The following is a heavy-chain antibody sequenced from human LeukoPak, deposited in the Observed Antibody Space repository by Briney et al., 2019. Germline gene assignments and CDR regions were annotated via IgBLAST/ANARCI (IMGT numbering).Heavy chain of an antibody. D-gene: IGHD2-21*02. CDR3: ARQLRSDAFDF. J-gene: IGHJ3*01. Sequence: TSHTLSLTYTVSGPSITTLYWSWIRQPPGKGLEWIGYIFYTGTTHYNPSLKSRVTISVDSSKNQFSLSLSSVTAADTAVYYCARQLRSDAFDFWGQGTLVTVSS. V-gene: IGHV4-59*08. CDR2: IFYTGTT. CDR1: GPSITTLY.